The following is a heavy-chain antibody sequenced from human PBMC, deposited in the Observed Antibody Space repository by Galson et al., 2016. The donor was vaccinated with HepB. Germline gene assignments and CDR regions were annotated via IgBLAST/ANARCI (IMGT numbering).Heavy chain of an antibody. Sequence: SLRLSCAASGFIFSSYGMQWVRQAPGKGLEWVANIKQGGSEKYYVESVRGRFTISRDNSRDALYLQMNSLRAEDTAVYYCARDRSPIYCRGSCYYYFDYGVQGTLVTVSS. CDR3: ARDRSPIYCRGSCYYYFDY. CDR1: GFIFSSYG. V-gene: IGHV3-7*01. CDR2: IKQGGSEK. J-gene: IGHJ4*02. D-gene: IGHD2-15*01.